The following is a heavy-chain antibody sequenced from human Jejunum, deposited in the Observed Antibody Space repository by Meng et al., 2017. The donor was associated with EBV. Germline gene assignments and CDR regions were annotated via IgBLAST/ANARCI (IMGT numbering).Heavy chain of an antibody. Sequence: QSWMEVDRPWASVKVPCKASGYTFTSHYIHWVRQAPGQGLEWMGIINPNGGSSTYAQKFQDRVTMTRDMSTSTDYMELSSLGSEDTAIYYCARDVSDSNKAWWLDPWGQGTLVTVSS. V-gene: IGHV1-46*01. CDR3: ARDVSDSNKAWWLDP. D-gene: IGHD3-22*01. CDR2: INPNGGSS. CDR1: GYTFTSHY. J-gene: IGHJ5*02.